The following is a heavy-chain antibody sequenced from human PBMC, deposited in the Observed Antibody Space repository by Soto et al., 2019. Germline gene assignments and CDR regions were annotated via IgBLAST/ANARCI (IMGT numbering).Heavy chain of an antibody. D-gene: IGHD3-9*01. CDR2: MNPNSGNT. CDR3: ARGNDILTGSDAFDI. V-gene: IGHV1-8*01. CDR1: GYTFTSYD. J-gene: IGHJ3*02. Sequence: ASVKVSCKASGYTFTSYDINWVLQATGRGLEWMGWMNPNSGNTGYAQKFQGRVTMTRNTSISTAYMELSSLRSEDTAVYYCARGNDILTGSDAFDIWGQGTMVTVS.